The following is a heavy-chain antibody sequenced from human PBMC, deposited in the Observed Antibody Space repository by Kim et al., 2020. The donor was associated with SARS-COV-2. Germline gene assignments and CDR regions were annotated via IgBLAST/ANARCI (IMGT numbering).Heavy chain of an antibody. CDR3: ARESPLGVAPRWFDP. CDR2: IYYSGST. Sequence: SETLSLTCTVSGGSVSSGSYYWSWIRQPPGKGLEWIGYIYYSGSTNYNPSLKSRVTISVDTSKNQFSLKLSSVTAADTAVYYCARESPLGVAPRWFDPWG. D-gene: IGHD2-15*01. CDR1: GGSVSSGSYY. J-gene: IGHJ5*02. V-gene: IGHV4-61*01.